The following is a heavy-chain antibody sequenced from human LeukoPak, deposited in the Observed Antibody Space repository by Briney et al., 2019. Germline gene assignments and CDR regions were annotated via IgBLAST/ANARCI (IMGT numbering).Heavy chain of an antibody. J-gene: IGHJ4*02. CDR2: IYYSGST. CDR1: GGSISSSSYY. CDR3: ARARTMVRRSFDY. Sequence: NPSETLSLTCTVSGGSISSSSYYWGWIRQPPGKGLEWIGSIYYSGSTYYNPSLKSRVTISLDTSKNQLSLKLNSVTAADTAVFFCARARTMVRRSFDYWGQGTLVTVSS. D-gene: IGHD3-10*01. V-gene: IGHV4-39*07.